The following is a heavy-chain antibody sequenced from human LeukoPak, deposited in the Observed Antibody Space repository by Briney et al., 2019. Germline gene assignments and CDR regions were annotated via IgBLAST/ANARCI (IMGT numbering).Heavy chain of an antibody. CDR2: ISSSSSYI. Sequence: GGSLRLSCAASGFTFSSYSMNWVRQAPGKGLEWVSSISSSSSYIYYADSVRGRFTISRDNAKNTVYLQMNSLRAEDTAVYYCARWYSSGWYSDYWGQGTLVTVSS. CDR3: ARWYSSGWYSDY. J-gene: IGHJ4*02. V-gene: IGHV3-21*06. CDR1: GFTFSSYS. D-gene: IGHD6-19*01.